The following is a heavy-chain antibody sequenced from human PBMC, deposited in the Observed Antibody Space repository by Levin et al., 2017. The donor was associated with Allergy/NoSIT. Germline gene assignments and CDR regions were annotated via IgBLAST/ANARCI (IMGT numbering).Heavy chain of an antibody. V-gene: IGHV1-2*02. D-gene: IGHD5-18*01. J-gene: IGHJ2*01. CDR3: AREIPVDTAMVDWYFDL. Sequence: GESLKISCAASGYTFNGYYMHWVRQAPGQGLEWMGWINPNSGGTNYAQKFQGRVTMTRDTSISTAYMELSRLRSDDTAVYYCAREIPVDTAMVDWYFDLWGRGTLVTVSS. CDR1: GYTFNGYY. CDR2: INPNSGGT.